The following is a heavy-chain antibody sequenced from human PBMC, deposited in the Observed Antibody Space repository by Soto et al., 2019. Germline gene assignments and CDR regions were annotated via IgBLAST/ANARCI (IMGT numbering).Heavy chain of an antibody. CDR1: GFTFSSYA. CDR3: ARDFGDRNSWFDP. Sequence: PGGSLRLSCAASGFTFSSYAMHWVRQAPGKGLEWVAVISYDGSNKYYADSVKGRFTISRDNSKSTLYLQMNSLRAEDTAVYYCARDFGDRNSWFDPWGQGTLVTVSS. CDR2: ISYDGSNK. V-gene: IGHV3-30-3*01. J-gene: IGHJ5*02. D-gene: IGHD3-3*01.